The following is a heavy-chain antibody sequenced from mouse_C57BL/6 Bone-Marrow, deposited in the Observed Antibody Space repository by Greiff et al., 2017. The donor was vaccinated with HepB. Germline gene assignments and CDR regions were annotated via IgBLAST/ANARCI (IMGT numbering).Heavy chain of an antibody. Sequence: VQLQQPGAELVKPGASVKMSCKASGYTFTSYWITWVKQRPGQGLEWIGDIYPGSGSTNYNEKFKSKATLTVDTSSSTAYMQLSSLTSEDSAVYYCSRNYGSSYGVDYWCQGTSVTVSS. D-gene: IGHD1-1*01. CDR1: GYTFTSYW. J-gene: IGHJ4*01. CDR2: IYPGSGST. CDR3: SRNYGSSYGVDY. V-gene: IGHV1-55*01.